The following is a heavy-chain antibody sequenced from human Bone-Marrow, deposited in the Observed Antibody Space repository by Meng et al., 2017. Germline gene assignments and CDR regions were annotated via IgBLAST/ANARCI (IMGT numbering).Heavy chain of an antibody. V-gene: IGHV4-38-2*01. CDR3: ASWGANYGDYSYDAFDI. Sequence: GSLRLSCAVSGYSISSGYYWGWIRQPPGKGLEWIGGIYHSGSTYYNPSLKSRVTISVDTSKNQFSLKLSSVTAADTAVYYCASWGANYGDYSYDAFDIWGQGTMVTVSS. D-gene: IGHD4-17*01. J-gene: IGHJ3*02. CDR2: IYHSGST. CDR1: GYSISSGYY.